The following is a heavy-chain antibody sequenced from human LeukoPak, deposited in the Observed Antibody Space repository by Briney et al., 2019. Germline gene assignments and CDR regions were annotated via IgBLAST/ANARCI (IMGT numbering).Heavy chain of an antibody. J-gene: IGHJ5*02. V-gene: IGHV1-2*02. D-gene: IGHD1-1*01. CDR3: ARVGPNWSRHLHQRTNWFDP. CDR2: INPNSGGT. CDR1: GYTFTSYG. Sequence: ASVKVSCKASGYTFTSYGISWVRQAPGQGLEWMGWINPNSGGTNYAQKFQGRVTLTRDTSISTAYMELSRLRSDDTAVYYCARVGPNWSRHLHQRTNWFDPWGQGTLVTVSS.